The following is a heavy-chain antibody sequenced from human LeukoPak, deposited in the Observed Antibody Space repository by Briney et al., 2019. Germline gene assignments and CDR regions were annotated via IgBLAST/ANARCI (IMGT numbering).Heavy chain of an antibody. CDR2: ISGSGGST. J-gene: IGHJ4*02. V-gene: IGHV3-23*01. D-gene: IGHD3-9*01. Sequence: GGSLRLSCAASGFTFSSYAMSWVRQAPGKGLEWVSAISGSGGSTYYADSVKGRFTISRDNAKNSLYLQMNSLRAEDTAVYYCARDHSPGRYFDWLLPFDYWGQGTLVTVSS. CDR1: GFTFSSYA. CDR3: ARDHSPGRYFDWLLPFDY.